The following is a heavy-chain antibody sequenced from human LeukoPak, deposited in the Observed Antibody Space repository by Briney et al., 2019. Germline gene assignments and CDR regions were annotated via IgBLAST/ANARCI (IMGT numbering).Heavy chain of an antibody. Sequence: PSQTLSLTCAVSGGSISSGGYSWSWIRQPPGKGLEWIGYIYHSGSTYYNPSLKSRVTISVDRSKNQFSLKLSSVTAADTAVYYCARAHYDYVWGSSLNYFDYWGQGTLVTVSS. V-gene: IGHV4-30-2*01. CDR3: ARAHYDYVWGSSLNYFDY. CDR1: GGSISSGGYS. J-gene: IGHJ4*02. CDR2: IYHSGST. D-gene: IGHD3-16*01.